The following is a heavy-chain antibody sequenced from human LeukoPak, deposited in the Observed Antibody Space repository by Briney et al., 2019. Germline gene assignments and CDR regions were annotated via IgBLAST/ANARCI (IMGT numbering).Heavy chain of an antibody. CDR3: ARVGIAARPLDY. CDR2: IYHSGST. CDR1: GGSISSGGYY. Sequence: SETLSLTCTVSGGSISSGGYYWSWIRQPPGKGLEWIGYIYHSGSTYYNPSLKSRVTISVDRSKNQFSLKLSSVTAADTAVYYCARVGIAARPLDYWGQGTLVTVSS. J-gene: IGHJ4*02. V-gene: IGHV4-30-2*01. D-gene: IGHD6-6*01.